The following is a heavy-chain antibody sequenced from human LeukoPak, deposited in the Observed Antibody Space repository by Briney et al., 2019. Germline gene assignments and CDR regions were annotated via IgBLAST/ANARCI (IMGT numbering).Heavy chain of an antibody. J-gene: IGHJ4*02. Sequence: VGSLRLSCAASGFTFSSYSMNWVRQAPGKGLEWVSSISSSSSYIYYADSVKGRFTISRDNAKNSLYLQMNSLRAEDTAVYYCARAYCSGGSCSDDYWGQGTLVTVSS. D-gene: IGHD2-15*01. CDR2: ISSSSSYI. V-gene: IGHV3-21*01. CDR3: ARAYCSGGSCSDDY. CDR1: GFTFSSYS.